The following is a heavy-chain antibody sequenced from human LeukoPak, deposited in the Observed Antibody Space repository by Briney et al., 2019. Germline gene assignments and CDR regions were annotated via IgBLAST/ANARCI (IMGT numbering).Heavy chain of an antibody. J-gene: IGHJ4*02. V-gene: IGHV6-1*01. CDR2: TYYRSKWSN. CDR3: ARARSGIFEY. D-gene: IGHD6-19*01. CDR1: GDSVSSNFVT. Sequence: SQTLSLTCAISGDSVSSNFVTWNWIRQSPSRGLEWLGRTYYRSKWSNDYAVSVKSRITINPDPSTNQLSLQLNSVTPEDMALYYCARARSGIFEYWGQGILVTVSS.